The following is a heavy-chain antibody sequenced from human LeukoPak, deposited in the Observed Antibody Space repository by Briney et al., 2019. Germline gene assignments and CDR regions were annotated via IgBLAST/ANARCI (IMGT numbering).Heavy chain of an antibody. CDR3: ARALIQLWLPPDY. CDR1: GFTFSNAW. CDR2: ISYDGSNK. J-gene: IGHJ4*02. V-gene: IGHV3-30*03. D-gene: IGHD5-18*01. Sequence: GGSLRLSCAASGFTFSNAWMSWVRQAPGKGLEWVAVISYDGSNKYYADSVKGRFTISRDNSKNTLYLQMNSLRAEDTAVYYCARALIQLWLPPDYWGQGTLVTVSS.